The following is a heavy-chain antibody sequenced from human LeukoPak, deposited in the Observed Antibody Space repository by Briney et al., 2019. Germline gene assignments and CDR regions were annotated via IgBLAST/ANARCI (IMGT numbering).Heavy chain of an antibody. D-gene: IGHD6-6*01. CDR3: ARLGGKQLVRYYQYYMDV. V-gene: IGHV3-66*02. CDR2: VYSYGST. J-gene: IGHJ6*03. Sequence: GGSLRLSCAASGFTVRSNYMSWFRQAPGKGLEGVSAVYSYGSTYYADSVKGRFTISRDNSKNTLYLQMNSLRVEDTAVYYCARLGGKQLVRYYQYYMDVWGKGTTVTVSS. CDR1: GFTVRSNY.